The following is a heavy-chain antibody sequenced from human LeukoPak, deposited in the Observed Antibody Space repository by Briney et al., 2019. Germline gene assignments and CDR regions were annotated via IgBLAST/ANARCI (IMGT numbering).Heavy chain of an antibody. V-gene: IGHV4-59*11. CDR2: ISYIGRT. Sequence: SETLSLTCAVSDDSFSSHYWTWIRQPPGKGLEWIGYISYIGRTNYNPSLKSRVTISIDTSKNQFSLKLTSVTAADTAVYYCARGSRETYYDFWSGLVSYYYYMDVWGKGTTVTVSS. CDR1: DDSFSSHY. J-gene: IGHJ6*03. CDR3: ARGSRETYYDFWSGLVSYYYYMDV. D-gene: IGHD3-3*01.